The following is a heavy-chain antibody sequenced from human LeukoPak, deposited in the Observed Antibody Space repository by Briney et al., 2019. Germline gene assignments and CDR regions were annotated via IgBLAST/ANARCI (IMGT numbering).Heavy chain of an antibody. D-gene: IGHD3-22*01. V-gene: IGHV1-2*02. CDR3: ARDYYDSSGNYNYFDY. CDR2: INPNSAGT. Sequence: SSVRVSCKASGYAFSGYYLNWVRQAPGQGLEWVGWINPNSAGTNFAQKFQGRVTMTRDTSISTAYMELSSLRSDDTAVYFCARDYYDSSGNYNYFDYWGQGTLGTVSS. CDR1: GYAFSGYY. J-gene: IGHJ4*02.